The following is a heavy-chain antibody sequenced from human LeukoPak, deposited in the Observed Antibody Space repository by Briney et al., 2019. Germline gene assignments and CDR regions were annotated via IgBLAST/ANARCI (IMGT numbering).Heavy chain of an antibody. Sequence: GGSLRLSCAASGFTFSAYWMHWVRQAPGKGLVWVSRINGDGSSTDYADSVKGRFTISRDDAKNTLYLQMNSLSAEDTAVYYCARDHSPGWFDPWGQGTLVTVSS. CDR2: INGDGSST. CDR1: GFTFSAYW. CDR3: ARDHSPGWFDP. J-gene: IGHJ5*02. V-gene: IGHV3-74*01.